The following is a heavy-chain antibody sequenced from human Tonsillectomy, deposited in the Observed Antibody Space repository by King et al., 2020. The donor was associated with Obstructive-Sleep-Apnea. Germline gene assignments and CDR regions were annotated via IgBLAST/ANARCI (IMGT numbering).Heavy chain of an antibody. CDR3: AKDRAPLYGSGSYGLDP. CDR1: GFTFDDYA. D-gene: IGHD3-10*01. J-gene: IGHJ5*02. V-gene: IGHV3-9*01. Sequence: QLVQSGGGLVQPGRSLRLSCAASGFTFDDYAMHWVRQAPGKGLEWVPGISWNSGTIGYADSVKGRVTISRDNAKNSLYLQMNSLRAEDTALYYCAKDRAPLYGSGSYGLDPWGQGTLVTVSS. CDR2: ISWNSGTI.